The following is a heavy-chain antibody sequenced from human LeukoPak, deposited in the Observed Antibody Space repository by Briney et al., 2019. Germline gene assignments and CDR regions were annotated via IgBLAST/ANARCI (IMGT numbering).Heavy chain of an antibody. CDR1: GGTFSSYA. Sequence: ASVKVSCKASGGTFSSYAISWVRQAPGQGLEWMRRIIPILGIANYAQKFQGRVTITADKSTSTAYMELSSLRSEDTAVYYCARRPSGYESDAFDIWGQGTMVTVSS. V-gene: IGHV1-69*04. D-gene: IGHD5-12*01. CDR3: ARRPSGYESDAFDI. J-gene: IGHJ3*02. CDR2: IIPILGIA.